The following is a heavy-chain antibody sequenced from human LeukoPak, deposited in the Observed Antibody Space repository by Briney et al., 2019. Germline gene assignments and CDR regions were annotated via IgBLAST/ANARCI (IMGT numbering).Heavy chain of an antibody. D-gene: IGHD6-19*01. CDR2: IYTSGST. CDR3: ARVPGIAVAGTEDAFDI. V-gene: IGHV4-61*02. Sequence: ASETLSLTCTVSGGSISSGSYYWSWIRQPAGKGLEWIGRIYTSGSTNYNPSLKSRVTISVDTSTNQFSLKLSCVTAADTAVYYCARVPGIAVAGTEDAFDIWGQGTMVTVSS. J-gene: IGHJ3*02. CDR1: GGSISSGSYY.